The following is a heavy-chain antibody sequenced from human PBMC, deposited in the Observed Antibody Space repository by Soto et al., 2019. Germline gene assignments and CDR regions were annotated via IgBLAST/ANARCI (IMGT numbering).Heavy chain of an antibody. J-gene: IGHJ3*02. CDR1: GFTFSSYG. CDR3: ANEGDTYYYDSSGYHDAFDI. D-gene: IGHD3-22*01. V-gene: IGHV3-30*18. CDR2: ISYDGSNK. Sequence: TGGSLRLSCAASGFTFSSYGMHWVRQAPGKGLEWVAVISYDGSNKYYADSVKGRFTISRDNSKNTLYLQMNSLRAEDTAVYYCANEGDTYYYDSSGYHDAFDIWGQGTMVTVSS.